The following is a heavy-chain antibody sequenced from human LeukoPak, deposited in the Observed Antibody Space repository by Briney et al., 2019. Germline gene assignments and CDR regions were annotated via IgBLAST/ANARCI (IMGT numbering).Heavy chain of an antibody. CDR2: IWYDGSNK. Sequence: GGSLRLSCAASGFTFSSYGMHWVRQAPGKGLEWVAVIWYDGSNKYYADSVKVRFTISRDNSKNTLYLQMNSLRAEDTAVYYCAKASHAGYDSSGEFDYWGQGTLVTVSS. CDR1: GFTFSSYG. J-gene: IGHJ4*02. V-gene: IGHV3-33*06. CDR3: AKASHAGYDSSGEFDY. D-gene: IGHD3-22*01.